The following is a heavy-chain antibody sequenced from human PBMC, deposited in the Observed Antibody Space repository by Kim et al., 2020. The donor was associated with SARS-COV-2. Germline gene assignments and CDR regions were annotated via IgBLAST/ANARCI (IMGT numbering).Heavy chain of an antibody. CDR2: ILPGGGP. D-gene: IGHD6-13*01. Sequence: SETLSLTCAVSGGSISINNWWYWFRQPPGKGLEWSASILPGGGPDYNPSLDGRVTISVDNSKNQLSLNLTSVTAADTAVYYCARDGRGQQLINNWLDPWGQGTLVTVSS. CDR1: GGSISINNW. CDR3: ARDGRGQQLINNWLDP. V-gene: IGHV4-4*02. J-gene: IGHJ5*02.